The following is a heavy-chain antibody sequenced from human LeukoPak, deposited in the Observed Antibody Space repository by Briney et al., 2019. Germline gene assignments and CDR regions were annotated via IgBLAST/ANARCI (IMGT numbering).Heavy chain of an antibody. D-gene: IGHD5-24*01. Sequence: SQTLSLTCATSGDSVSSNSTACNWIRQSPSRGLEWLGRTYYRSKWYSDYAVSVKSRITINPDTSKNQFSLQLNSVTPEDTAVYYCVRGGQGDGYSADEAFDIWGQGTMVTVSS. CDR1: GDSVSSNSTA. CDR3: VRGGQGDGYSADEAFDI. V-gene: IGHV6-1*01. J-gene: IGHJ3*02. CDR2: TYYRSKWYS.